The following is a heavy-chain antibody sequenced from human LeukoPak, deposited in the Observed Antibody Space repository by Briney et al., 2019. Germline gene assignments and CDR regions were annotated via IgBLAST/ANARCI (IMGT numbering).Heavy chain of an antibody. CDR3: ARSGSSGYSSLDY. CDR2: IYHSGST. J-gene: IGHJ4*02. Sequence: SETLSLTRTVSGYSISSGYYWGWIRQPPGKGLEWIGSIYHSGSTYYNPSLKSRVTISVDTSKTQFSLKLSSVTSADTAVYYCARSGSSGYSSLDYWGQGTLVTVSS. CDR1: GYSISSGYY. V-gene: IGHV4-38-2*02. D-gene: IGHD3-22*01.